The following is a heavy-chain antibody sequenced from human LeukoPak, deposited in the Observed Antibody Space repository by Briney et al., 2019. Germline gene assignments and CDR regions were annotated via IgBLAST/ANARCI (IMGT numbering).Heavy chain of an antibody. Sequence: GGSLRLSCAASGFTFSSYSMNWVRQAPGKGLEWVSSISSSSSYIYYADSVRGRFTISRDNAKSSLYLQMNSLRAEDTAVYYCARGLTGTTADYWGQGTLVTVSS. CDR1: GFTFSSYS. CDR2: ISSSSSYI. D-gene: IGHD1-7*01. V-gene: IGHV3-21*01. CDR3: ARGLTGTTADY. J-gene: IGHJ4*02.